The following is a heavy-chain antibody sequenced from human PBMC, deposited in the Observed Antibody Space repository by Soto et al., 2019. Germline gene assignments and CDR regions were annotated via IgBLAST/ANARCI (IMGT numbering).Heavy chain of an antibody. V-gene: IGHV3-30-3*01. J-gene: IGHJ6*02. CDR1: GFTFSSYA. CDR2: ISYDGSNK. D-gene: IGHD3-3*01. CDR3: ARERTNYDFWSGYYGYYYYYGMDV. Sequence: HPGWSLRLFCAASGFTFSSYAMHWVRQAPGKGLEWVAVISYDGSNKYYADSVKGRFTISRDNSKNTLYLQMNSLRAEDMAVYYCARERTNYDFWSGYYGYYYYYGMDVWGQGTTVTVSS.